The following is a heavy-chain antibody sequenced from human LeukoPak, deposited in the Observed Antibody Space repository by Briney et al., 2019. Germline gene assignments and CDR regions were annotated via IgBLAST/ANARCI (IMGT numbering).Heavy chain of an antibody. CDR1: GYTFIGYY. J-gene: IGHJ4*02. D-gene: IGHD3-10*01. CDR3: ARGRTFGALGVY. V-gene: IGHV1-2*02. CDR2: INANSGIT. Sequence: ASVKVSCKASGYTFIGYYIHWVRQAPGQGLEWMGSINANSGITNYAQKFQGRVTMTRDTFIRTAYMELSRLTSDDTAVYYCARGRTFGALGVYWGQGTLLTVSS.